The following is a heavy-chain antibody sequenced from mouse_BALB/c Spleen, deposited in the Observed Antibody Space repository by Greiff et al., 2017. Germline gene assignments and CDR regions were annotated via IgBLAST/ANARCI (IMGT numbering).Heavy chain of an antibody. D-gene: IGHD2-10*01. J-gene: IGHJ3*01. CDR1: GFSLTGYG. CDR2: IWGDGST. V-gene: IGHV2-6-7*01. CDR3: ARPAYYGNYVWFAY. Sequence: LVAPSQSLSITCTVSGFSLTGYGVNWVRQPPGKGLEWLGMIWGDGSTDYNSALKSRLSISKDNSKSQVFLKMNSLQTDDTARYYCARPAYYGNYVWFAYWGQGTLVTVSA.